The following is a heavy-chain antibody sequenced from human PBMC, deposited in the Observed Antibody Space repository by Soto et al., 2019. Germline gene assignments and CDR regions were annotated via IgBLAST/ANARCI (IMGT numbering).Heavy chain of an antibody. V-gene: IGHV3-30*03. CDR1: GFTFSSYG. CDR3: ARDVIPTTTTLLTLYYYYYGMDV. D-gene: IGHD4-17*01. CDR2: ISYDGSNK. Sequence: GGSLRLSCAASGFTFSSYGMHWVRQAPGKGLEWVAVISYDGSNKYYADSVKGRFTISRDNSKNTLYLQMNSLRAEDTAVYYCARDVIPTTTTLLTLYYYYYGMDVWGQGTTVTVSS. J-gene: IGHJ6*02.